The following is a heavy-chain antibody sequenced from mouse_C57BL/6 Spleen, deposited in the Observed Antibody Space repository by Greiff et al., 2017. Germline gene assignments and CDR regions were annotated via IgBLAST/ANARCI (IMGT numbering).Heavy chain of an antibody. Sequence: QVQLQQPGAELVRPGTSVKLSCKASGYTFTSYWMPWVKQRPGQGLEWIGVIDPSDSYTNYTQKFKGKATLTVDTSSSTAYMQLSSLTSEDSAVYYCSRSLITTVVYWYFDVWGTGTTVTVSS. CDR1: GYTFTSYW. V-gene: IGHV1-59*01. D-gene: IGHD1-1*01. J-gene: IGHJ1*03. CDR3: SRSLITTVVYWYFDV. CDR2: IDPSDSYT.